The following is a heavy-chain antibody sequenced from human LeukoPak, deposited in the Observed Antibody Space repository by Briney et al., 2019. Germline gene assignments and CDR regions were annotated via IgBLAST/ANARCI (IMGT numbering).Heavy chain of an antibody. D-gene: IGHD3-10*01. J-gene: IGHJ4*02. Sequence: SQTLSLTCAISGDSFSSNSVTWNWIRQSPSRGLEWLGRTYYRSKWHSYYAPSVKSRITINPDTSKNQFSLQLKSVTPEDTAVYYCARMVGLVSDFWGQGTLVTVSS. CDR3: ARMVGLVSDF. V-gene: IGHV6-1*01. CDR2: TYYRSKWHS. CDR1: GDSFSSNSVT.